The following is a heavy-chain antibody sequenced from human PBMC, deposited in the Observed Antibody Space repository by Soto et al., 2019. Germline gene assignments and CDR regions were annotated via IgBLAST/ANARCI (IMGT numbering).Heavy chain of an antibody. CDR3: ARDENIVVVPAAIYGGDYYYYYGMDV. Sequence: GASVKVSCKASGGTFSSYSISWVRQAPGQGLECMGRSIPIFGTANYAQKFQGRVTITADKSTSTAYMELSSLRSEDTAVYYCARDENIVVVPAAIYGGDYYYYYGMDVWGQGTTVTVSS. CDR2: SIPIFGTA. D-gene: IGHD2-2*02. J-gene: IGHJ6*02. CDR1: GGTFSSYS. V-gene: IGHV1-69*06.